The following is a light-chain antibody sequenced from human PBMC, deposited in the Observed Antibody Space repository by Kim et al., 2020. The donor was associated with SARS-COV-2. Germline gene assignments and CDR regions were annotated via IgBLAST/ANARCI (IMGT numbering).Light chain of an antibody. CDR1: QSVSSKN. Sequence: LSPGERATLSCRASQSVSSKNLAWYQQNPGQAPRLLIYGASSRATGIPDRFSGSGSGTDFTLTISRLEPEDFAVYYCQQYGNAPRSFGQGTKLEI. J-gene: IGKJ2*03. CDR2: GAS. V-gene: IGKV3-20*01. CDR3: QQYGNAPRS.